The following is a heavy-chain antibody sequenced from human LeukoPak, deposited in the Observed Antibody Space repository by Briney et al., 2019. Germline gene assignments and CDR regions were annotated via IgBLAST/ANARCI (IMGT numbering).Heavy chain of an antibody. CDR1: GVSISTYS. CDR2: IFPSGST. J-gene: IGHJ4*02. V-gene: IGHV4-4*07. CDR3: ARDLTVRQVTGHKYYFDN. Sequence: SETLSLTCTVSGVSISTYSWSWIRQPAGKGLEWLGRIFPSGSTNYDPSLQSRVSLSVDRSKSQFYLKMTSVTAADTAVYYCARDLTVRQVTGHKYYFDNWGQGTLVAVSS. D-gene: IGHD2-21*02.